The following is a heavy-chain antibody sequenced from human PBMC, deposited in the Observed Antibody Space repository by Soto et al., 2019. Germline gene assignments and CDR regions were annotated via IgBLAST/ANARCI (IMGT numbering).Heavy chain of an antibody. V-gene: IGHV3-23*01. CDR3: AKARDYDFWSGYLYYFDY. Sequence: GGSLRLSCAASGFTFSSYAMSWVRQAPGKGLEWVSAISGSGGSTYYADSVKGRFTISRDNSKNTLYLQMNSLRAEDTAVYYCAKARDYDFWSGYLYYFDYWGQGTLVTVS. CDR1: GFTFSSYA. CDR2: ISGSGGST. D-gene: IGHD3-3*01. J-gene: IGHJ4*02.